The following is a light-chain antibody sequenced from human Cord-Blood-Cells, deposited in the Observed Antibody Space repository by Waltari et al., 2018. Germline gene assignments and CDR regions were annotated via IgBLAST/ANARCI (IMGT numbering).Light chain of an antibody. Sequence: DIQMTQHPSSLSASVGDRVTLTCRASQSISSYLNWYQQKPGKAPKLLIYAASSLQSGVPSRFSGSGSGTDFTLTISSLQPEDFATYYCQQSYSTPLTFGPGTKVDIK. CDR3: QQSYSTPLT. CDR2: AAS. V-gene: IGKV1-39*01. CDR1: QSISSY. J-gene: IGKJ3*01.